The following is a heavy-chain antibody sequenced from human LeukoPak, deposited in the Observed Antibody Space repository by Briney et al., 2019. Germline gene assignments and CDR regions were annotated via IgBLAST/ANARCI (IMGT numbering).Heavy chain of an antibody. V-gene: IGHV3-74*01. J-gene: IGHJ4*02. D-gene: IGHD4-17*01. Sequence: GGSLRLSCAASGFTFSRYWMYWVRQAPGRGLVWVSHTNSDGSSTGYADSVKGRFTISRDNAKNSLYLQMNSLRAEDTAVYYCASGIWGHYGDYVDYWGQGTLVTVSS. CDR2: TNSDGSST. CDR1: GFTFSRYW. CDR3: ASGIWGHYGDYVDY.